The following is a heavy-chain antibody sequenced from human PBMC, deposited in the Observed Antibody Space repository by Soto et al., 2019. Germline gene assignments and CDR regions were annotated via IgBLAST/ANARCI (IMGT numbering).Heavy chain of an antibody. V-gene: IGHV4-34*01. CDR1: GGSFSDYY. CDR2: INHSGIT. D-gene: IGHD2-21*02. CDR3: ARGLVTPLPY. Sequence: PSETLSLTCAVYGGSFSDYYWSWIRQPPGKGLEWIGEINHSGITNYNPSLKSRVTISVDTSKNQFSLKLSSVTAADTAVYYCARGLVTPLPYWGQGTLVTVST. J-gene: IGHJ4*02.